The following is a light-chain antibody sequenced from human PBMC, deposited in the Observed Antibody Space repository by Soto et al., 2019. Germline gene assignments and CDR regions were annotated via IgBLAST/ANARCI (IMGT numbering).Light chain of an antibody. J-gene: IGLJ2*01. CDR2: SDS. CDR3: QAYDSGLRLTGREV. Sequence: QSAVTQPPSASETPGQRVTISCSGSTSNIGSNSVHWYQHVPGRAPRVLIHSDSVRPSGVPDRFSGFKSGTSASLAISGLRSDDEADYYCQAYDSGLRLTGREVFGGGTKLTVL. V-gene: IGLV1-44*01. CDR1: TSNIGSNS.